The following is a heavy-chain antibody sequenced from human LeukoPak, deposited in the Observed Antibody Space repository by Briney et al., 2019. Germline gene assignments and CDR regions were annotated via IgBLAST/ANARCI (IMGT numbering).Heavy chain of an antibody. CDR2: IERDGSST. D-gene: IGHD6-13*01. V-gene: IGHV3-74*03. Sequence: GGSLRLSCAASGFTFSNYWILWVRHAPGTGLVWVSRIERDGSSTTYADSVKGRFLMSRDNAKNTVDLQMNSLRVEDTAVYYCARAIYSSPPDYWGQGALVTVSS. CDR1: GFTFSNYW. CDR3: ARAIYSSPPDY. J-gene: IGHJ4*02.